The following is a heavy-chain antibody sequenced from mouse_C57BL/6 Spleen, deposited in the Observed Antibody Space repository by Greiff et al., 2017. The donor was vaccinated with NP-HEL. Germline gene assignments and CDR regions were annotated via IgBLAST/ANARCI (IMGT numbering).Heavy chain of an antibody. J-gene: IGHJ3*01. V-gene: IGHV1-52*01. CDR3: ARVYDYAFAY. Sequence: QVQLQQPGAELVRPGSSVKLSCKASGFTFTSYWMHWVKQRPIQGLEWIGNIDPSDSETHYNQKFKDKATLTVDKSSSTAYMQLSSLTSEDSAVYYCARVYDYAFAYWGQGTLVTVSA. CDR2: IDPSDSET. D-gene: IGHD2-4*01. CDR1: GFTFTSYW.